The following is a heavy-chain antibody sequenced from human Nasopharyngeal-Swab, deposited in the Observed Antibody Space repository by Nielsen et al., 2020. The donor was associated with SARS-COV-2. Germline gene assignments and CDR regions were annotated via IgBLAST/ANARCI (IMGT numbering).Heavy chain of an antibody. Sequence: GGSLRLSCAASGFTFSDYYMSWIRQAPGKGLAWVSHISSSGSTISYTDSVEGRFTISRDNAKNSLYLQLNSLRAEDTAVYYCATDGDRYYYGSGSYGYWGQGTPVTVSS. CDR2: ISSSGSTI. J-gene: IGHJ4*02. D-gene: IGHD3-10*01. CDR1: GFTFSDYY. V-gene: IGHV3-11*04. CDR3: ATDGDRYYYGSGSYGY.